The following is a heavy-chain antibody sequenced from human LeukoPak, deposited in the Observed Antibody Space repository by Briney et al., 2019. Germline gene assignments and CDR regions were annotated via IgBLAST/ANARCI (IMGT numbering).Heavy chain of an antibody. J-gene: IGHJ3*02. V-gene: IGHV4-4*07. CDR3: ARGRYCIADVCTCGDSFYI. D-gene: IGHD2-21*01. CDR1: GGSISNYY. CDR2: KYARGDS. Sequence: SGTLSLTCTVSGGSISNYYWSWICQPTGKGLEWIGGKYARGDSNYSTPLQSRVIMSVDTSKNQFSLKLRSVTAADTAVYYCARGRYCIADVCTCGDSFYIRGQVTMVSASS.